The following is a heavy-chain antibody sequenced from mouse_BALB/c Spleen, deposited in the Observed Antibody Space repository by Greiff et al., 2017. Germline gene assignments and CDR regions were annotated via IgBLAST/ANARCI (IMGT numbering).Heavy chain of an antibody. CDR3: VRAPDYYGSSHWYFDV. Sequence: EVQVVESGGGLVQPKGSLKLSCAASGFTFNTYAMHWVCQAPGKGLEWVARIRSKSNNYATYYADSVKDRFTISRDDSQSMLYLQMNNLKTEDTAMYYCVRAPDYYGSSHWYFDVWGAGTTVTVSS. CDR1: GFTFNTYA. CDR2: IRSKSNNYAT. D-gene: IGHD1-1*01. V-gene: IGHV10-3*03. J-gene: IGHJ1*01.